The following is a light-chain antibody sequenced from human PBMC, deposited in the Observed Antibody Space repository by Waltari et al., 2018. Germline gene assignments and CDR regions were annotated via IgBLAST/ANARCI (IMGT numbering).Light chain of an antibody. CDR3: QQYSSSPYT. CDR1: QGISSNY. V-gene: IGKV3-20*01. CDR2: DAS. Sequence: ELVLTQSPGTLSLSPGDRGTLSCRASQGISSNYLAWYQQKPGQAPRLLFYDASTRATGIPDRFSVSGSGTDFTLTISRLEPEDFAVYYCQQYSSSPYTFGQGTKLETK. J-gene: IGKJ2*01.